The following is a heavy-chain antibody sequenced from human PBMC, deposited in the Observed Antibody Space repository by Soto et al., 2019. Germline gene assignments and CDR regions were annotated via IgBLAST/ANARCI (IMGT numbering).Heavy chain of an antibody. D-gene: IGHD3-10*01. Sequence: SETLSLTCAVYGGSFSGYYWSWIRQPPGKGLEWIGEINHSGSTNYNPSLKSRVTISVDTSKNQFSLKLSSVTAADTAVYYCARDGISYYGSGSNGMDVWGQGTTVTVSS. CDR1: GGSFSGYY. J-gene: IGHJ6*02. CDR3: ARDGISYYGSGSNGMDV. V-gene: IGHV4-34*01. CDR2: INHSGST.